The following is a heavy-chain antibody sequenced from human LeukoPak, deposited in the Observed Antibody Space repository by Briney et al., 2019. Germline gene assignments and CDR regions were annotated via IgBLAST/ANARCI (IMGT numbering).Heavy chain of an antibody. CDR1: GFTFSSYG. J-gene: IGHJ3*02. D-gene: IGHD6-19*01. Sequence: ASVKVSCKASGFTFSSYGISWVRQAPGQGLEWLGWISAYKNTKKYAQKVQDRVTLTTDTSTITAYMELRTLRSDDTAMYYCVRDRKGEWLDQHDRFDIWGQGTMVIVSS. CDR3: VRDRKGEWLDQHDRFDI. V-gene: IGHV1-18*01. CDR2: ISAYKNTK.